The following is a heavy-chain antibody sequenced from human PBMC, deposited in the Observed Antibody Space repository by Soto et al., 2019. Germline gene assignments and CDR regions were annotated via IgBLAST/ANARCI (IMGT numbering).Heavy chain of an antibody. CDR2: LHDSGTT. CDR1: GGSISNYY. D-gene: IGHD4-17*01. V-gene: IGHV4-59*01. Sequence: SETLSLTCTVSGGSISNYYWSWIRQPPGKGLEWIAYLHDSGTTNYNPSLKSRVTMSVDTSKNQFSLKLSSVTAADTAVYYCARDYGGNLYFDYWGQGTLVTVS. CDR3: ARDYGGNLYFDY. J-gene: IGHJ4*02.